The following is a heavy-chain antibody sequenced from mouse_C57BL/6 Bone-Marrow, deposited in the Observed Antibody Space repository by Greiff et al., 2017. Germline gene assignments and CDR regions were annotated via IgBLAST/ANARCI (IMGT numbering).Heavy chain of an antibody. Sequence: QVQLQQPGAELVKPGASVKLSCKASGYTFTSYWMHWVKQRPGQGLEWIGMIHPNSGSTNYNEKFKSKATLTVDKSSSTAYMQHSSLTSEDSAVYYCARWLITTVVASYYFDYWGQGTTLTVSS. CDR3: ARWLITTVVASYYFDY. J-gene: IGHJ2*01. V-gene: IGHV1-64*01. D-gene: IGHD1-1*01. CDR1: GYTFTSYW. CDR2: IHPNSGST.